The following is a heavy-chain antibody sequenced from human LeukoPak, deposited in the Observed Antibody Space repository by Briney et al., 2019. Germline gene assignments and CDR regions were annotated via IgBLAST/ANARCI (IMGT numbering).Heavy chain of an antibody. CDR3: ASPRLGSRSSTRIYGMDV. CDR2: INPSGGST. V-gene: IGHV1-46*01. Sequence: ASVKVSCKASRYTFTSYYMHWVRQAPGQGLEWMGIINPSGGSTSYAQKFQGRVTMTRDTSTSTVYMELSSLRSEDTAVYYCASPRLGSRSSTRIYGMDVWGQGITVTVSS. CDR1: RYTFTSYY. D-gene: IGHD2-2*01. J-gene: IGHJ6*02.